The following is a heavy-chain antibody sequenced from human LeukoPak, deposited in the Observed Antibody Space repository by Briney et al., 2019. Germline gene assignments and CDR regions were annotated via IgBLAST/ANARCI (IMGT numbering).Heavy chain of an antibody. CDR3: AKERDAAMVTIDY. V-gene: IGHV3-30*02. CDR1: GFTFSSYG. D-gene: IGHD5-18*01. CDR2: IRYDGSNK. Sequence: GGSLRLSCAASGFTFSSYGMHWVRQAPGKGLEWVAFIRYDGSNKYYADSVKGRFTISRDNSKNTLYLQMNSLRAEDTAVYYCAKERDAAMVTIDYWGQGTLVTVSS. J-gene: IGHJ4*02.